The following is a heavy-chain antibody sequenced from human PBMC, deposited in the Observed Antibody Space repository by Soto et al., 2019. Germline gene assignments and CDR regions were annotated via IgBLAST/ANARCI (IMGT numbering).Heavy chain of an antibody. CDR3: ARHEGIAVAGTGDWFDP. D-gene: IGHD6-19*01. CDR2: IYYSGST. Sequence: SETLSLTCAVSGGSISSGGYSWSWIRQPPGKGLEWIGYIYYSGSTNYNPSLKSRVTISVDTSKNQFSLKLSSVTAADTAVYYCARHEGIAVAGTGDWFDPWGQGTLVTVSS. CDR1: GGSISSGGYS. V-gene: IGHV4-61*08. J-gene: IGHJ5*02.